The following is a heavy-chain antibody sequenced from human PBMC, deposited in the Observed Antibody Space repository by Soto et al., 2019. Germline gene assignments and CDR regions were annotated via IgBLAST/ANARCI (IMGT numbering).Heavy chain of an antibody. Sequence: QVQLVQSGAEVKKPESSVKVSCKTSGGTFVRHVISWVRQAPGQGPEWMGKINPLSGIPNYAQKFQDRVTFPADKGFSTGHLELNRLITDDTAVYYLGNPAFAATWWSPSHNLNPWGQGTLVTVSS. V-gene: IGHV1-69*09. CDR2: INPLSGIP. CDR3: GNPAFAATWWSPSHNLNP. J-gene: IGHJ5*02. CDR1: GGTFVRHV. D-gene: IGHD2-8*02.